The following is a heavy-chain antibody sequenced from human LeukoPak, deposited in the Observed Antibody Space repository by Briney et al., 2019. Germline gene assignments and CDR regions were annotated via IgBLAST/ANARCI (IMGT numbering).Heavy chain of an antibody. CDR2: IWYDGSHK. Sequence: GGSLGLSCAVSGFTFSRDSMQWVRQAPGKGLEWVAVIWYDGSHKYYADSVKGRFTISRDNSENTLFLLMNSVRADDTAMYYCARPSDGDYAQGGYFEYGGEGTLVTVSS. CDR3: ARPSDGDYAQGGYFEY. V-gene: IGHV3-33*01. D-gene: IGHD4-17*01. J-gene: IGHJ4*02. CDR1: GFTFSRDS.